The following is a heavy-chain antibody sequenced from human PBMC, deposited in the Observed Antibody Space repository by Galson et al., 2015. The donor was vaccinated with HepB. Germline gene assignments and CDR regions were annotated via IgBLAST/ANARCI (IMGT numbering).Heavy chain of an antibody. D-gene: IGHD1-26*01. CDR3: ARGGVGATGWFDP. V-gene: IGHV1-2*02. CDR1: GYTFTGYY. Sequence: SVKVSCKASGYTFTGYYMHWVRQAPGQGLEWMGWINPNSGGKNYAQKFQGRVTMTSDTSVSTAYMELSRLTSDDTAVFYCARGGVGATGWFDPWGQGTQVTVSS. J-gene: IGHJ5*02. CDR2: INPNSGGK.